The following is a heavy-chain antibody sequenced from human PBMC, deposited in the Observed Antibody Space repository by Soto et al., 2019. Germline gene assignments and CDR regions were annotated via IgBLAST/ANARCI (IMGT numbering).Heavy chain of an antibody. J-gene: IGHJ4*02. Sequence: GWSLRLSCAASGFTFSSYSMNLVRQAPGKGLEWISYISTTSSSIYYADSVKGRFNISRDNAKNSLFLQMNSLRDEDTAVYYCARKGVAFDYWGEGALVTVSS. CDR3: ARKGVAFDY. V-gene: IGHV3-48*02. CDR2: ISTTSSSI. D-gene: IGHD3-3*01. CDR1: GFTFSSYS.